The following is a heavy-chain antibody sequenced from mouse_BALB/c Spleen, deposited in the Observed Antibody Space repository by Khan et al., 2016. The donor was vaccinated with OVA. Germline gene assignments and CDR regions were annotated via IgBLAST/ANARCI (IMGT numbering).Heavy chain of an antibody. CDR1: GYSFTSYW. CDR2: IHPSDSET. Sequence: QVQLQQPGAELVRPGTSVKLSCKASGYSFTSYWMNWVKQRPGQGLEWIGIIHPSDSETKLNQKFKDKATLTVDKSSSTAYMQLRSPTSEDSAVYYVARGTTTSYWYFDVWGAGITVTVSS. CDR3: ARGTTTSYWYFDV. V-gene: IGHV1-61*01. J-gene: IGHJ1*01. D-gene: IGHD1-1*01.